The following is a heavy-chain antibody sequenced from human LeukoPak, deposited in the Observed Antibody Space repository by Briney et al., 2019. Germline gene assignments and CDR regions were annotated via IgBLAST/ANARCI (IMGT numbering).Heavy chain of an antibody. CDR1: GFTFSSYA. V-gene: IGHV3-23*01. J-gene: IGHJ4*02. CDR2: ISGSGGST. Sequence: GGSLRLSCAASGFTFSSYAMSWVRQAPGKGLEWVSAISGSGGSTYYADSVKGRFTISRDNSKNTLYLQMNSLRAEDTAVYYCAKQYSYGCFAASDYWGQGTLVTVSS. CDR3: AKQYSYGCFAASDY. D-gene: IGHD5-18*01.